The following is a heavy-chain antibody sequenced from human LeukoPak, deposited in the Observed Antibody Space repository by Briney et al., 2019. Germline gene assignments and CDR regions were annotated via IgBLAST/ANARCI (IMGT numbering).Heavy chain of an antibody. CDR2: MRDTVNT. Sequence: PSETLSLTCTVSDVSISSHYWSWLRQPPGKGLEWIAYMRDTVNTKDNPSFKSRLTLSADTSKNRFSLRLSSVTAADTAVYYCATIKRGNIYGYFDFWGQGILVTVSS. CDR3: ATIKRGNIYGYFDF. CDR1: DVSISSHY. J-gene: IGHJ4*02. D-gene: IGHD5-18*01. V-gene: IGHV4-59*11.